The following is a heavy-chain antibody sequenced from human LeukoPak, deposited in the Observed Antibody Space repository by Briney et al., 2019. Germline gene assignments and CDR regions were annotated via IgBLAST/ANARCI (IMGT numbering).Heavy chain of an antibody. V-gene: IGHV4-34*01. CDR1: GGSFSDYY. CDR2: INQSGST. D-gene: IGHD3-22*01. Sequence: SETLTLTCAVSGGSFSDYYWSWIRQSPGRGLEWIGEINQSGSTDYNPSLKSRVIISMDTSKTQFSPNLSSVTAADTAVYYCARDFDSSGYYPFYWGQGTPVTVSS. CDR3: ARDFDSSGYYPFY. J-gene: IGHJ4*02.